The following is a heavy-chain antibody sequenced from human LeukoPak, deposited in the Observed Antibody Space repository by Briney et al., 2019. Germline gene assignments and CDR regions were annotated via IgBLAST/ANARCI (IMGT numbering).Heavy chain of an antibody. J-gene: IGHJ4*02. V-gene: IGHV4-34*01. CDR3: ARSSSGWTYYFDY. Sequence: SETLSLTCAVYGGSFSGYYWSWIRQPPGKGLEWIGEINHSGSTNYNPSLKSRVTISVDTSKNQFSLKLSSVTAADTAAYYCARSSSGWTYYFDYWGQGTLVTVSS. CDR1: GGSFSGYY. D-gene: IGHD6-19*01. CDR2: INHSGST.